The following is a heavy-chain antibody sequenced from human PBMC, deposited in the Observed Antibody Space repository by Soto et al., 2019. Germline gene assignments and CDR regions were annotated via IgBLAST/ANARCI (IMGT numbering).Heavy chain of an antibody. CDR3: ARHDRGVPYYYYYGMDV. J-gene: IGHJ6*02. Sequence: GESLKISCKGSGYSFTSYWIGWVRQMPGKGLEWMGIIYPGDSDTRYSPSFQGQVTISDDKSISTAYLQWSSLKASDTAMYYCARHDRGVPYYYYYGMDVWGQGTTVTVSS. D-gene: IGHD2-8*01. CDR2: IYPGDSDT. V-gene: IGHV5-51*01. CDR1: GYSFTSYW.